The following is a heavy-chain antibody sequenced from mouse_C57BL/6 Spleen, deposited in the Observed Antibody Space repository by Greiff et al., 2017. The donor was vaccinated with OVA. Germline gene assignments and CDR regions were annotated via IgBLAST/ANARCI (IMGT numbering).Heavy chain of an antibody. CDR2: ISYDGSN. D-gene: IGHD2-5*01. Sequence: EVKLQESGPGLVKPSQSLSLTCSVTGYSITSGYYWNWIRQFPGNKLEWMGYISYDGSNNYNPSLKNRISITRDTSKNQFFLKLNSVTTEDTATYYCARDYSNWYFDVWGTGTTVTVSS. V-gene: IGHV3-6*01. CDR3: ARDYSNWYFDV. CDR1: GYSITSGYY. J-gene: IGHJ1*03.